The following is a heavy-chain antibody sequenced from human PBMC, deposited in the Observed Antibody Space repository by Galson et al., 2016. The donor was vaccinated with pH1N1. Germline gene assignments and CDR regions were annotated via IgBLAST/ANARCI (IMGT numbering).Heavy chain of an antibody. J-gene: IGHJ3*02. CDR2: IYWDDDK. D-gene: IGHD3-16*01. Sequence: PALVKPPQTLTLTCTFSGFSLHSSGMGVGWIRQPPGKALEWLALIYWDDDKRYSPSLKTRLTINKDTSKNQVVLMMTNMDPVDTATYFCAHREVMITNAFDIWGLGTMVTVSS. CDR3: AHREVMITNAFDI. V-gene: IGHV2-5*02. CDR1: GFSLHSSGMG.